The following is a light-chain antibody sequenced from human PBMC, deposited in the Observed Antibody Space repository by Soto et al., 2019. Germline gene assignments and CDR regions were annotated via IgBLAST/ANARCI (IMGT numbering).Light chain of an antibody. V-gene: IGKV1-39*01. CDR1: QSISSY. J-gene: IGKJ1*01. Sequence: DIQMTQSPSSLSASVGDRVTITCRASQSISSYLNWYQQKPGKVPKVLIYAASTLQSGVPSRFSGGGSGTDFTLTISSLQPEDFATYYCQQSSGAPWTFGQGTKVEI. CDR3: QQSSGAPWT. CDR2: AAS.